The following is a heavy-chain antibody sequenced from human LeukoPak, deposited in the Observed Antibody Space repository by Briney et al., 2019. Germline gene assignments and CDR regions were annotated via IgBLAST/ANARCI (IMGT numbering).Heavy chain of an antibody. CDR2: IYYSGST. J-gene: IGHJ6*03. CDR1: GGSISSSSYY. V-gene: IGHV4-39*07. CDR3: ARGFEYSTSSRLGYYYFYMDV. Sequence: PSETLSLTCTVSGGSISSSSYYWGWIRQPPGKGLEWIGSIYYSGSTYYNPSLKSRVTISVDTSKNQFSLKLSSVTAADTAVFYCARGFEYSTSSRLGYYYFYMDVWGIGTTVTVSS. D-gene: IGHD6-6*01.